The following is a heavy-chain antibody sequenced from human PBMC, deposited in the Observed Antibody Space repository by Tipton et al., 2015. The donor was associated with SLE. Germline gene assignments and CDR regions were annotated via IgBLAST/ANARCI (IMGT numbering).Heavy chain of an antibody. V-gene: IGHV4-39*07. CDR1: GGSISSSSYY. Sequence: TLSLTCTVSGGSISSSSYYWGWIRQPPGKGLEWIGGIYYSGSTYYNPSLKSRVTISVDTSKNQFSLKLSSVTAADTAVYYCAISAGRWFDPWGQGTLVTVSS. J-gene: IGHJ5*02. D-gene: IGHD6-13*01. CDR2: IYYSGST. CDR3: AISAGRWFDP.